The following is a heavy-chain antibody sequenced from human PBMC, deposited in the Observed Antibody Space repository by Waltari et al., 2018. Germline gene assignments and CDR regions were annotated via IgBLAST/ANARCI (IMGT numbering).Heavy chain of an antibody. Sequence: QVQLVQSGAEVKKPGSSVKVSCKASGGTFSSYAISWVRQAPGQGLEWMGGISPIIGSANYAQKFQGRVTITADESTSTAYMGLSSLGSEDTAVYYCASALYYYDSSGYYPFDYWGQGTLVTVSS. D-gene: IGHD3-22*01. CDR1: GGTFSSYA. CDR3: ASALYYYDSSGYYPFDY. V-gene: IGHV1-69*12. CDR2: ISPIIGSA. J-gene: IGHJ4*02.